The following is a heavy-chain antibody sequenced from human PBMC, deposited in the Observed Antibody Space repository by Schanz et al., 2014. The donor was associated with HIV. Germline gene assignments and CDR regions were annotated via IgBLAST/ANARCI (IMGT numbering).Heavy chain of an antibody. J-gene: IGHJ5*02. CDR2: ISWNSGSR. D-gene: IGHD6-13*01. V-gene: IGHV3-9*01. CDR1: GFFLDDYA. Sequence: EVQLVESGGGLVQPGRSLRLSCATSGFFLDDYAMHWVRQAPGKGLEWVSGISWNSGSRGYAESVKGRFTISRDNAKNSLYLQMNSLRGEDTAVYYCAKAITSSAAGNFDPWGQGTLVTVSS. CDR3: AKAITSSAAGNFDP.